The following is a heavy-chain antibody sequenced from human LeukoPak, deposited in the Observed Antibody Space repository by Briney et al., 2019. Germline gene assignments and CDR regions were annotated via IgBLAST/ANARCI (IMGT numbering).Heavy chain of an antibody. Sequence: GGSLRLSCAASGFTFSSYDMHWVRQATGKGLEWVSAIGTAGDTYYPGSVKGRFTISRENAKNSLYLQMNSLRAGDMAVYYCARGLFVIGGYNSNFDYWGQGTLVTVSS. CDR2: IGTAGDT. V-gene: IGHV3-13*01. J-gene: IGHJ4*02. D-gene: IGHD5-24*01. CDR3: ARGLFVIGGYNSNFDY. CDR1: GFTFSSYD.